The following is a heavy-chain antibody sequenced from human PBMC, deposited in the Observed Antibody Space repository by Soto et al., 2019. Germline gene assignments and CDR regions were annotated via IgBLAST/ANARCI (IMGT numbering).Heavy chain of an antibody. CDR2: VSGYSGHS. Sequence: QVHLVQSGAEVKKPGASVKVSCKASNETLTTYGISWVRQAPGQGLEWMGWVSGYSGHSSSAQEFQDRVIMTTDTSTNAAYMELRSLTSADSAVYFCARDSSSSGYYYGMDVWGQGHTVTVS. D-gene: IGHD6-6*01. CDR3: ARDSSSSGYYYGMDV. CDR1: NETLTTYG. V-gene: IGHV1-18*01. J-gene: IGHJ6*02.